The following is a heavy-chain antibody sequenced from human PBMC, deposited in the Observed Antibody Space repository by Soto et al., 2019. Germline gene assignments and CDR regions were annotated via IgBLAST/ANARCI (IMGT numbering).Heavy chain of an antibody. V-gene: IGHV6-1*01. D-gene: IGHD1-26*01. CDR3: ARARHLVPGTLGYFAH. CDR1: GDSVSSNSAA. CDR2: AYYRSKLYI. Sequence: SQTLSLTCVISGDSVSSNSAAWNWIRQSPSRSLEWLGRAYYRSKLYIDYAPSVTSRITINPDTSENQLSLQLNSVTPEDTVMYYCARARHLVPGTLGYFAHWGQGSQVTVSS. J-gene: IGHJ4*02.